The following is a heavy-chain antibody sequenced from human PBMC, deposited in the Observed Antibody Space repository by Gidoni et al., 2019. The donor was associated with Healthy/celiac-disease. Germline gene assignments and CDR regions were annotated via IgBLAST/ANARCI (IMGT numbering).Heavy chain of an antibody. J-gene: IGHJ4*02. Sequence: EVQLVESGGGLVQPGGSLKLSCAASGFTFGCSAMHWVLQASGKGLEWFGRIGSKANSYATAYAASVKGRFTISRDDSKNTAYLQMNSLKTEDTAVYYCTTPNYDYVWGSYRYESHWGQGTLVTVSS. D-gene: IGHD3-16*02. V-gene: IGHV3-73*02. CDR2: IGSKANSYAT. CDR1: GFTFGCSA. CDR3: TTPNYDYVWGSYRYESH.